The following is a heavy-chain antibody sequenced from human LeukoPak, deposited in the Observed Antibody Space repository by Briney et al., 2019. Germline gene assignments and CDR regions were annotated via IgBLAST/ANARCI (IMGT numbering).Heavy chain of an antibody. CDR3: ARGSDSGSYPYYYYMDV. Sequence: ASETLSLTCTVSGYSISSGYYWGWIRQPPGKGLEWIGSIYHSGSTYYNPSLKSRVTISVDTSKNQFSLKLSSVTAADTAVYYCARGSDSGSYPYYYYMDVWGKGTTVTVSS. J-gene: IGHJ6*03. CDR2: IYHSGST. V-gene: IGHV4-38-2*02. D-gene: IGHD1-26*01. CDR1: GYSISSGYY.